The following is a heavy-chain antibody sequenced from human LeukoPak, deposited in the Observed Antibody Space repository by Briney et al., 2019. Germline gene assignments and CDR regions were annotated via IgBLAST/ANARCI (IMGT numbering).Heavy chain of an antibody. D-gene: IGHD6-13*01. J-gene: IGHJ4*02. CDR1: GFTFSDYY. Sequence: NPGGSLRLSCAASGFTFSDYYMSWIRQAPGKGLEWLSYISGSGSHTTYADSVRGRFTISRDNAENSLSLQLNSLRADDTAVYYCARVGSTVAAGTPDYWGQGTLVTVSS. CDR2: ISGSGSHT. CDR3: ARVGSTVAAGTPDY. V-gene: IGHV3-11*06.